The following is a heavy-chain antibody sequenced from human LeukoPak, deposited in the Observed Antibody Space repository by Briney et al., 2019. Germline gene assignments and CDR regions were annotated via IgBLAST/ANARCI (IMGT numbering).Heavy chain of an antibody. CDR3: ARDRGYGDYADAFDI. V-gene: IGHV3-53*01. CDR1: GFTVSSNY. CDR2: IHSGGST. Sequence: GGSLRLSCAASGFTVSSNYMSWVRQAPGKGLEWVSVIHSGGSTYYADSVKGRFTISRDNSKNTLYLQMNSPRAEDTAVYYCARDRGYGDYADAFDIWGQGTMVTVSS. D-gene: IGHD4-17*01. J-gene: IGHJ3*02.